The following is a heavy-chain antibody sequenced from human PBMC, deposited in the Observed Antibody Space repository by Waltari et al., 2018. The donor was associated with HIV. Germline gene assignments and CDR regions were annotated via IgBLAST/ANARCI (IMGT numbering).Heavy chain of an antibody. V-gene: IGHV3-33*01. J-gene: IGHJ6*02. CDR2: IWYDGISK. CDR1: GFIFNNYG. D-gene: IGHD2-15*01. CDR3: AREGYCSGGSCPLPH. Sequence: QVQLEESGGGVVQPGRSLRLSCAASGFIFNNYGMHWVRQAPGKGLEWVALIWYDGISKYYAESVEGRFTISRDKSKNTLYLEMNSLRAEDTAVYYCAREGYCSGGSCPLPHWGQGTTVTVSS.